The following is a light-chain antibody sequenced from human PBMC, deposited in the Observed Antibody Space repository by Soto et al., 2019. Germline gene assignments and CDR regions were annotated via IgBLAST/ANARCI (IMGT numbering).Light chain of an antibody. CDR1: QRITTY. Sequence: DIQMTQSPSSLSASVGDRVTITCRASQRITTYLNWYQQKPGEAPKLLISTSGTLQRGVPSRFSGSGSGTDFTLTLTALRPEDFATYFCQQTYSTPYTFGQGTKLEIK. J-gene: IGKJ2*01. V-gene: IGKV1-39*01. CDR2: TSG. CDR3: QQTYSTPYT.